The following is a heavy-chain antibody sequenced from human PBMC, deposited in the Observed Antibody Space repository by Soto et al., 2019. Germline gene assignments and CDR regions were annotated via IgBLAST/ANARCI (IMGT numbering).Heavy chain of an antibody. D-gene: IGHD5-12*01. V-gene: IGHV3-30*18. Sequence: PGGSLRLSCAASGFTFSSYGMHWVRQAPGKGLEWVAVISYDGSNKYYADSVKGRFTISRDNSKNTLYLQMNSLRAEDTAVYYCANNIVATTREVYYYYGMDVWGQGTTVTVS. CDR2: ISYDGSNK. CDR3: ANNIVATTREVYYYYGMDV. J-gene: IGHJ6*02. CDR1: GFTFSSYG.